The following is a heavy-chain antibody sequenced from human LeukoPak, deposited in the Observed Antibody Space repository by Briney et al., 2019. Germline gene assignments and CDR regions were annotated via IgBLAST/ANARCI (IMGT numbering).Heavy chain of an antibody. D-gene: IGHD2-21*01. J-gene: IGHJ5*02. V-gene: IGHV1-69*05. Sequence: ASVKVSCKASGGTFSSYAISWVRQAPGQGLEWMGGIIPIFGTANYAQKFQGRVTMTRDTSTSTVYMELSSLRSEDTAVYYCARGGHISGEDWFDPWGQGTLVTVSS. CDR3: ARGGHISGEDWFDP. CDR1: GGTFSSYA. CDR2: IIPIFGTA.